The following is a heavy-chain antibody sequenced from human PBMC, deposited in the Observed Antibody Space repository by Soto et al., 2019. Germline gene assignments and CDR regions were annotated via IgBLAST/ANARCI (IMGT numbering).Heavy chain of an antibody. Sequence: QIQMVQSGAEVKQPGASVKVSFKTAGYTFSSYSINWVRQAPGQGLEWMAWISTTSGNTHYAERVQGRVTVTLDKSARTAFMEMWGLTSDDRAVYFCARDNGYYDFWGKGTLVTVSS. CDR2: ISTTSGNT. CDR1: GYTFSSYS. D-gene: IGHD2-8*01. V-gene: IGHV1-18*01. CDR3: ARDNGYYDF. J-gene: IGHJ4*02.